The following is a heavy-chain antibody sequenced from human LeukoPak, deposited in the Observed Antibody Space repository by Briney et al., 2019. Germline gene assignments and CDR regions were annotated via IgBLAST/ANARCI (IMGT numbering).Heavy chain of an antibody. J-gene: IGHJ6*02. CDR2: VNAESTDI. CDR3: ARDLENKYFDWLLPHYYYYGMDV. D-gene: IGHD3-9*01. V-gene: IGHV3-21*05. Sequence: GGSLRLSCAASGFSFSRYAMNWVRQAPGKGLEWVAYVNAESTDILYADSVRGRFTISRDNAKNTLYLQMNSLRAEDTAVYYCARDLENKYFDWLLPHYYYYGMDVWGQGTTVTVSS. CDR1: GFSFSRYA.